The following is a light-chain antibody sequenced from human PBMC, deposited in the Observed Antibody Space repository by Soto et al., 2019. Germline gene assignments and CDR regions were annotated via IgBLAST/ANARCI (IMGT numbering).Light chain of an antibody. CDR3: QQCVSWPPLT. J-gene: IGKJ4*01. CDR1: QSVNLN. V-gene: IGKV3-15*01. CDR2: GAS. Sequence: EIVMTQSPATLSVSPGETATLSCRASQSVNLNLAWYQQKPGQAPRLLIYGASIRATGIPARCSGSGAGTEFTLTINSLQSADSAVYYCQQCVSWPPLTFGGGTTVEIK.